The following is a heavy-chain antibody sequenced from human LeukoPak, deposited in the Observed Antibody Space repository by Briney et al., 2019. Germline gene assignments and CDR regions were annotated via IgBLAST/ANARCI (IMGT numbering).Heavy chain of an antibody. CDR2: IYYYGST. CDR3: ARGHDILTGSPFDY. CDR1: NGFISSSGFY. V-gene: IGHV4-39*07. D-gene: IGHD3-9*01. Sequence: SETLSLTCTVSNGFISSSGFYWGWIRQPPGKGLEWIGKIYYYGSTYYNPSLKSRVTISLDMSTNRFSLKLSSVTAADTAVYYCARGHDILTGSPFDYWGQGTLVTVSS. J-gene: IGHJ4*02.